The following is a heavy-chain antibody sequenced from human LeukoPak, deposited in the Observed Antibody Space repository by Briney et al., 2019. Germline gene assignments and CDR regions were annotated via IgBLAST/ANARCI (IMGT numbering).Heavy chain of an antibody. Sequence: SETLSLTCTVSGGSISTYYWNWIRQPPGKGLEWIGYIYHTGSTKYNPSLKSRVTISVDTSKNQFSLKLSSVTAADTAVYYCARQYYYESSGFWYWGQGTLVTVSS. CDR1: GGSISTYY. J-gene: IGHJ4*02. CDR3: ARQYYYESSGFWY. D-gene: IGHD3-22*01. CDR2: IYHTGST. V-gene: IGHV4-59*01.